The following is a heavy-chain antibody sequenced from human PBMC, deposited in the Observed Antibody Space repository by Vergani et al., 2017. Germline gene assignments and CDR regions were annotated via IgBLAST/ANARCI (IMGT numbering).Heavy chain of an antibody. CDR2: ISGSGGST. V-gene: IGHV3-23*01. CDR1: GFTFSSYA. J-gene: IGHJ4*02. D-gene: IGHD3-10*01. CDR3: AKGAVWFGDPLDY. Sequence: EVQLLESGGGLVQPGGSLRLSCAASGFTFSSYAMSWVRQAPGKGLEWVSGISGSGGSTYYADSVKGRFTIARDNSKNTLYLQMNSLRAEDTAVYYCAKGAVWFGDPLDYWGQGTLVTVSS.